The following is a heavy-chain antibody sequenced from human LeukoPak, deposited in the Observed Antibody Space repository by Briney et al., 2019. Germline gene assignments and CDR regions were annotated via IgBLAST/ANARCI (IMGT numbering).Heavy chain of an antibody. J-gene: IGHJ4*02. V-gene: IGHV4-59*01. CDR1: GGSISSYY. D-gene: IGHD3-10*01. CDR3: ASTFAGTYEGLYYFDY. Sequence: SETLSLTCTISGGSISSYYWNWIRQPPGKGLEWIGYISYSGSTNYNPSLKSRVTISLDTSKNQFSLKLNSVTAADTAVYCCASTFAGTYEGLYYFDYWGQGILLTVSS. CDR2: ISYSGST.